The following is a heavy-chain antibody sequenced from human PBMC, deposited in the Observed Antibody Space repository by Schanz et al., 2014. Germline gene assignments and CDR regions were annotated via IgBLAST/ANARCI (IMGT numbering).Heavy chain of an antibody. CDR1: GYTFTSYY. D-gene: IGHD6-13*01. V-gene: IGHV1-46*03. CDR2: INPSGGST. CDR3: ARDGEAAAGCDY. Sequence: QVQLVQSGAEVKKPGASVKVSCKASGYTFTSYYMHWVRQAPGQGLEWMGIINPSGGSTSYAQKFQGRVTMTRDTSTSTVYMELSSLGSEDTAVYYCARDGEAAAGCDYWGQGTLVTVSS. J-gene: IGHJ4*02.